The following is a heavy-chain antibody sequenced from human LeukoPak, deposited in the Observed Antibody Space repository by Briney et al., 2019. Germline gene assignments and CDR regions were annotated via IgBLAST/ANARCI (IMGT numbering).Heavy chain of an antibody. J-gene: IGHJ4*02. Sequence: PSETLSLTCTVSGYSISSGYYWGWIRQPPGKGLEWIGSIYHSGSTYYNPSLKSRVTISVDTSKNQFSLKLSSVTAADTAVYYCARRTVTRLVDYWGQGTLVTVSS. V-gene: IGHV4-38-2*02. D-gene: IGHD4-17*01. CDR1: GYSISSGYY. CDR3: ARRTVTRLVDY. CDR2: IYHSGST.